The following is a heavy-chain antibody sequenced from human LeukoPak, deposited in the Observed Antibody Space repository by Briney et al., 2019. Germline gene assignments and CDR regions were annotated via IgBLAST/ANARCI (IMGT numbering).Heavy chain of an antibody. CDR1: GGSFSGYY. D-gene: IGHD6-13*01. V-gene: IGHV4-34*01. CDR2: INHSGST. J-gene: IGHJ4*02. Sequence: SETLSLTCAVYGGSFSGYYWSWIRQPPGKGLEWMGEINHSGSTNYNPSPKSRVTISVDTSKNQFSLKLSSVTAADTAVYYCAAFRIAAAGTLGRLDYWGQGTLVTVSS. CDR3: AAFRIAAAGTLGRLDY.